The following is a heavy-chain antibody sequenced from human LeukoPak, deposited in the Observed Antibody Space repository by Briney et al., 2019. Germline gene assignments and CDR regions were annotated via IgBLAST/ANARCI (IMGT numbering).Heavy chain of an antibody. V-gene: IGHV4-34*01. J-gene: IGHJ6*02. D-gene: IGHD2/OR15-2a*01. CDR2: INHSGST. CDR3: ASGNEFLGPNDYRMDV. CDR1: GGSFSGYY. Sequence: SETLSLTCAVYGGSFSGYYWRCIRQPPGKGLEWIGEINHSGSTNYNPSLKSRVTISVYTSKNQFSLKLSSVTTADTAVYYCASGNEFLGPNDYRMDVWGQGTTVTVSS.